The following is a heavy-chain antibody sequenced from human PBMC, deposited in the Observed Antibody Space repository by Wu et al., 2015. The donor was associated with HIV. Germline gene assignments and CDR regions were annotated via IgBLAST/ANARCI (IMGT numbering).Heavy chain of an antibody. V-gene: IGHV1-2*02. CDR1: GYTFSGYY. D-gene: IGHD2-2*01. CDR3: ARRAYCSNNTCQSGLDY. CDR2: INPNTGVT. Sequence: QVQLVQSGAEVQKPGASVKLSCKASGYTFSGYYIHWVRQAPGQGLEWMGWINPNTGVTDYAQKFQGRVTLTRDTSISTVYMELRRLRSDDTAVYYCARRAYCSNNTCQSGLDYWGQGTLVTVSS. J-gene: IGHJ4*02.